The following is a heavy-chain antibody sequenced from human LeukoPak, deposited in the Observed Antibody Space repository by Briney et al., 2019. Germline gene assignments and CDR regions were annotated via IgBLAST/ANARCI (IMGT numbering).Heavy chain of an antibody. D-gene: IGHD3-22*01. CDR1: GFTFSNYW. CDR3: ARGPGSSGGAYVGDY. Sequence: GGSLRLSCAASGFTFSNYWMHWVRQVPGKGLVWVSRSDGGGSSTSYADSVKGRFSISRDNAKNILYLQMNSLRAEGTAVYYCARGPGSSGGAYVGDYWGHGTLVTVSS. J-gene: IGHJ4*01. CDR2: SDGGGSST. V-gene: IGHV3-74*01.